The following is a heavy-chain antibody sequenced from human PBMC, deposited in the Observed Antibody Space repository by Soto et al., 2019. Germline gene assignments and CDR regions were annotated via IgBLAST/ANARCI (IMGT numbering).Heavy chain of an antibody. J-gene: IGHJ4*02. Sequence: EVQLLVSGGGLVQPGGSLRLSCAASGFTFSTYAMIWVRQAPGKGLEWVSGISGSGGSTYYADSVKGRFTISRDNSKNTLYLQMNSLRAEDTAVYYCAKDFKWNPSYFDYWGQGTLVTVSS. CDR2: ISGSGGST. CDR3: AKDFKWNPSYFDY. D-gene: IGHD1-1*01. CDR1: GFTFSTYA. V-gene: IGHV3-23*01.